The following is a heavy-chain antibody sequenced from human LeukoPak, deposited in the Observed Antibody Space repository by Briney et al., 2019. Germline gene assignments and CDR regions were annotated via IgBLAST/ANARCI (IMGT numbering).Heavy chain of an antibody. Sequence: PSETLSLTCTVSGGSISSGGSISSYSWSWIRQPPGKGLEWIGYVYQSGSTYYNPSLKSRVTILVDRSKNQFSLKLSPVTAADTAVYYCAGTHRWPASGLDYWGQGTLVTVSS. CDR2: VYQSGST. J-gene: IGHJ4*02. D-gene: IGHD5-24*01. CDR1: GGSISSGGSISSYS. V-gene: IGHV4-30-2*01. CDR3: AGTHRWPASGLDY.